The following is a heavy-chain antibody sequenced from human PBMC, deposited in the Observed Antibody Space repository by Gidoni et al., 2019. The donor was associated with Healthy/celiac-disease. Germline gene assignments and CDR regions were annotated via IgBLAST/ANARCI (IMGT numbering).Heavy chain of an antibody. D-gene: IGHD5-18*01. J-gene: IGHJ4*02. CDR1: GFTFSSYG. Sequence: QVQLVESGGGVVQPGRSLRLSCAASGFTFSSYGMHWVRQAPGKGLEWVAVISYDGSNKYYADSVKGRFTISRDNSKNTLYLQMNSLRAEDTAVYYCAKAVFGGYGPDFDYWGQGTLVTVSS. CDR2: ISYDGSNK. CDR3: AKAVFGGYGPDFDY. V-gene: IGHV3-30*18.